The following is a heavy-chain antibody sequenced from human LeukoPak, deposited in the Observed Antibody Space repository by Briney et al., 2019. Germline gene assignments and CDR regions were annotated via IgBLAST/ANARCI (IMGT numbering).Heavy chain of an antibody. D-gene: IGHD4-23*01. CDR1: GGSFSGYY. V-gene: IGHV4-34*01. CDR3: ASTSYGGNSGDVY. J-gene: IGHJ4*02. CDR2: INHSGST. Sequence: SETLSLTCAVYGGSFSGYYWSWIRQPPGKGLEWIGEINHSGSTNYNPSLKSRVTISVDTSKNQFSLKLSSVTAADTAVYYCASTSYGGNSGDVYWGQGTLVTVSS.